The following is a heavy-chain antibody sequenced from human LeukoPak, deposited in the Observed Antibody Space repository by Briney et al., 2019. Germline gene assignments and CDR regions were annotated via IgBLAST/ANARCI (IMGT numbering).Heavy chain of an antibody. J-gene: IGHJ5*02. Sequence: GGSLRLSCVASGFTFSTYWMSWVRQAPGKGLEWVANIKQDGSEKYYVDSMKGRFTISRDNAKNSLYLQMNSLRAEDTAVYYCARRHSSGWLGAWFDPCGQGTLVTVSS. CDR2: IKQDGSEK. CDR1: GFTFSTYW. CDR3: ARRHSSGWLGAWFDP. V-gene: IGHV3-7*01. D-gene: IGHD6-19*01.